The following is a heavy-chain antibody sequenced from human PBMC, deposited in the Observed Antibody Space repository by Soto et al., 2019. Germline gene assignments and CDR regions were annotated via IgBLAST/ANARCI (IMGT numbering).Heavy chain of an antibody. J-gene: IGHJ4*02. Sequence: SLRLFCVASGFTFSNYAMSWVRQAPGKGLECVSTIGGSDYATYFADSVKGRFTISRDNSKNTLYLQMNSLRADDSAIYYCAKDSGDIQQDFECWGQGTLGLVSS. CDR1: GFTFSNYA. CDR2: IGGSDYAT. CDR3: AKDSGDIQQDFEC. D-gene: IGHD2-15*01. V-gene: IGHV3-23*01.